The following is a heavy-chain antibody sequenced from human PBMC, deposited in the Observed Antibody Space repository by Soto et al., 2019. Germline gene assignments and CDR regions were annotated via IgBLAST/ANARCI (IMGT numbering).Heavy chain of an antibody. Sequence: QVQLQESGPGLVKPSQTLSLICTVSGGSINSGGYYWNWIRQHPGIGREWIGSIFYSVSTYYTPSRRSRVTRSANTSETHFTLNLISVTAATTAVYFCARGYRPSGYGSRWVFFYWGQGTLVNVSS. J-gene: IGHJ4*02. D-gene: IGHD6-13*01. CDR1: GGSINSGGYY. CDR3: ARGYRPSGYGSRWVFFY. V-gene: IGHV4-31*03. CDR2: IFYSVST.